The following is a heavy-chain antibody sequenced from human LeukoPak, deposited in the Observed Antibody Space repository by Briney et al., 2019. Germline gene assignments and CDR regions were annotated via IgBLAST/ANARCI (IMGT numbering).Heavy chain of an antibody. CDR2: IRYDGSNE. Sequence: GGSLRLSCAASGFTFSSYGMHWVRQAPAKGLEWVAFIRYDGSNEYYADSVKGRFTISRDNSKNTLYLQMNSLRAEDTAVYYCAKRRAHSGTYRWSDFDYWGQGTLVTVSS. J-gene: IGHJ4*02. CDR3: AKRRAHSGTYRWSDFDY. CDR1: GFTFSSYG. D-gene: IGHD1-26*01. V-gene: IGHV3-30*02.